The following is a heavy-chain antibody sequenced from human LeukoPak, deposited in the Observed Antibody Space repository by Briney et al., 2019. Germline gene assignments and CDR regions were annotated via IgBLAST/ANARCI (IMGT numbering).Heavy chain of an antibody. J-gene: IGHJ3*02. Sequence: GGSLRLSCAASGFTFSSYGMHWVRQAPGKGLEWVAFIRYDGSNKYYADSVKGRFTISRDNSKNTLYLQMNSLRAEDTAVYYCAKVFEYYDFWSGVDAFGIWAKGQWSPSLQ. D-gene: IGHD3-3*01. CDR1: GFTFSSYG. CDR2: IRYDGSNK. V-gene: IGHV3-30*02. CDR3: AKVFEYYDFWSGVDAFGI.